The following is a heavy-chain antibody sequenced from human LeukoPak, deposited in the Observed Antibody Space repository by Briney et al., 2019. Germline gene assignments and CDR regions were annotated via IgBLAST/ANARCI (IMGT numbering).Heavy chain of an antibody. J-gene: IGHJ4*03. CDR1: GFTFSSYG. D-gene: IGHD1-26*01. CDR3: ATENSGSYYGYFDS. Sequence: GGPLRLSCAASGFTFSSYGMHWVRQAPGKGLEWVAVIWYDGSNKYYADSVKGRFTISRDNSKNTLYLQMNSLRADDTAVYYCATENSGSYYGYFDSWGQGTLVTVSS. V-gene: IGHV3-33*08. CDR2: IWYDGSNK.